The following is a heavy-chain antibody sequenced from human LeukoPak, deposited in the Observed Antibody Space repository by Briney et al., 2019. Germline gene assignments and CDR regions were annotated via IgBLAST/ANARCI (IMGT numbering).Heavy chain of an antibody. Sequence: PGGSLRLPCAAPGFTFDDYAMHWVRQAPGKGLEWVSGISWNSGSIGYADSVKGRFTISRDNAKNSLYLQMNSLRAEDTALYYCAKDDSFDYWGQGTLVTVSS. CDR2: ISWNSGSI. V-gene: IGHV3-9*01. CDR1: GFTFDDYA. CDR3: AKDDSFDY. J-gene: IGHJ4*02.